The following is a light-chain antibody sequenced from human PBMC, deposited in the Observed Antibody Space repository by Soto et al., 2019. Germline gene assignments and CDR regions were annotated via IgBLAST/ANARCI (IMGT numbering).Light chain of an antibody. CDR2: AAP. CDR3: QQSLSTPPT. J-gene: IGKJ2*01. V-gene: IGKV1-39*01. CDR1: QTLNSY. Sequence: DIQMTQSPSSLSASVGDRVTITCRASQTLNSYLNWYQQKSPKAPKLLIYAAPRLQSGVPSRFNGSGTTTDFTLNIASLHPEDFATYFCQQSLSTPPTFGQGTKL.